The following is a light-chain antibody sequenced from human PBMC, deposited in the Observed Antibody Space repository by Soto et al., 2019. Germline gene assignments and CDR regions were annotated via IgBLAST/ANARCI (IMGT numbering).Light chain of an antibody. J-gene: IGKJ1*01. V-gene: IGKV1-5*03. CDR3: QQYNDNWT. CDR2: KAS. CDR1: QSLSSW. Sequence: DIQMTQSPSTLSASVGDSVTITCRASQSLSSWLAWYQQKPGQAPKLLIYKASTLQSGVPSRFSGSGSGTEFTLAISSLQPDDSATYYCQQYNDNWTFGQGTKVEIK.